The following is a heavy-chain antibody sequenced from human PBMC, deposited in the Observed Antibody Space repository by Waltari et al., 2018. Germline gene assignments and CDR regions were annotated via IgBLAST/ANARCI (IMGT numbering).Heavy chain of an antibody. Sequence: QVQLQESGTGLVKPSETLSITCTVSAGSIQNTYWSWIRQPPGKGLEWMGYRYIYYTGSTNYNPSLKSRVTISVDTSKNQFSLRLSSVTAADTAMYYCARSPEYSSGWYDPWGQGTLVTVSS. J-gene: IGHJ5*02. CDR2: IYYTGST. CDR3: ARSPEYSSGWYDP. V-gene: IGHV4-59*01. CDR1: AGSIQNTY. D-gene: IGHD6-19*01.